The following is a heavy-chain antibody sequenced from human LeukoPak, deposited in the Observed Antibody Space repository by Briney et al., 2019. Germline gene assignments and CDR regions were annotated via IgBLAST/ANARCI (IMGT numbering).Heavy chain of an antibody. CDR1: GYTFTSYG. Sequence: ASVKVSCKASGYTFTSYGISWVRQAPGQGLEWMGWISAYNGNTNYAQKLQGRVTMTTYTSTSTAYMELRSLRSDDTAVYYCARDSSGWYGIAGYYYYGMDVWGQGTTVTVSS. D-gene: IGHD6-19*01. V-gene: IGHV1-18*01. J-gene: IGHJ6*02. CDR3: ARDSSGWYGIAGYYYYGMDV. CDR2: ISAYNGNT.